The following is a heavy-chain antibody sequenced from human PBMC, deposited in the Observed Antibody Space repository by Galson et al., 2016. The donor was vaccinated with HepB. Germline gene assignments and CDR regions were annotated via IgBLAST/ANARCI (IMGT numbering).Heavy chain of an antibody. CDR1: GFTFSSYA. CDR3: ARDKGALAKDRFTMVRGRLYYYGMDV. D-gene: IGHD3-10*01. J-gene: IGHJ6*02. CDR2: ISSSGSTI. Sequence: SLRLSCAASGFTFSSYAMHWVRQRQAPGKGLEWVSYISSSGSTIYYADSVKGRFTISRDNAKNSLYLQMNSLRAEDTAVYYCARDKGALAKDRFTMVRGRLYYYGMDVWGQGTTVTVSS. V-gene: IGHV3-48*03.